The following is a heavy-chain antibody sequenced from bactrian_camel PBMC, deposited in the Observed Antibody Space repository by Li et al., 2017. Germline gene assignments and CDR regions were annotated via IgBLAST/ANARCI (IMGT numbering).Heavy chain of an antibody. CDR3: AAPNEVGARTRFGY. D-gene: IGHD6*01. CDR1: RVTFSSYD. CDR2: ISRGGSST. Sequence: VQLVESGGGSVQAGGSLRLSCAASRVTFSSYDMSWIRQAPGKGLEWVASISRGGSSTWYTDSVKGRFTISRDNAKNTLYLQMNSLSPEDTAKYYCAAPNEVGARTRFGYWGHGTQVTVS. J-gene: IGHJ4*01. V-gene: IGHV3S40*01.